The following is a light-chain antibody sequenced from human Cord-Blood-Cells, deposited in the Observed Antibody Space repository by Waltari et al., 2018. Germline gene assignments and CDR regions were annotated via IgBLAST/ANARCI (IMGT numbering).Light chain of an antibody. CDR2: RDS. Sequence: SYELTQPLSVSVALGQTARITCGGNNIGSKNVHWYQQKPGQAPVLVIYRDSNRPSGIPELFSGSNSGNTATLTISRAQAGDEADYYCQVWDSSTAWVFGGGTKLAVL. J-gene: IGLJ3*02. V-gene: IGLV3-9*01. CDR3: QVWDSSTAWV. CDR1: NIGSKN.